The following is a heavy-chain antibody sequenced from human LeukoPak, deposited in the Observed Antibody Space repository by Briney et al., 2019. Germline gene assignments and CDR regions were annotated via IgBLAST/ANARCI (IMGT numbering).Heavy chain of an antibody. D-gene: IGHD3-3*01. CDR3: ARFTIFGVVSSPIDY. CDR2: IYPGDSDT. Sequence: GVSLKISCKGSGYSFTNYWIGWVRQVPGKGLEGMGIIYPGDSDTRYGPSSQGQVTISADKSISTAYLQWSSLKASDTAMYYCARFTIFGVVSSPIDYWGQGTLVTVSS. V-gene: IGHV5-51*01. CDR1: GYSFTNYW. J-gene: IGHJ4*02.